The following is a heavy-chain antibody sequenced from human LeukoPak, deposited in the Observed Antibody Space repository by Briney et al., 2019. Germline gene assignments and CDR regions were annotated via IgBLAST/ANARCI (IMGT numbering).Heavy chain of an antibody. D-gene: IGHD3-10*01. CDR1: GFTFNNYL. J-gene: IGHJ4*02. Sequence: GGSLRLSCAASGFTFNNYLMSWVRQAPGKGLEWVSVLFTGGGGTLYADSVKGRFTISGDTSRTTLYLQMNGLRAEDTAIYYCAKECDYSPGHKFDLWGRGTLVTVSS. CDR2: LFTGGGGT. CDR3: AKECDYSPGHKFDL. V-gene: IGHV3-23*01.